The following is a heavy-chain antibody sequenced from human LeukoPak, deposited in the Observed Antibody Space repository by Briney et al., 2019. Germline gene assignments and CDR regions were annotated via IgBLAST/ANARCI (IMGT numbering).Heavy chain of an antibody. CDR2: ISGSLSGHYNT. V-gene: IGHV3-23*01. Sequence: PGGSLTLSCAVSGFTFANYDMSWVRQAPGEGLEWVSGISGSLSGHYNTEYAASVKGRFTTSRDSSNNTLYLQMDSLKADDMAIYYCAKGSSDNLLVTYRYFDYWGQGTLVTVSS. J-gene: IGHJ4*02. D-gene: IGHD2-21*02. CDR1: GFTFANYD. CDR3: AKGSSDNLLVTYRYFDY.